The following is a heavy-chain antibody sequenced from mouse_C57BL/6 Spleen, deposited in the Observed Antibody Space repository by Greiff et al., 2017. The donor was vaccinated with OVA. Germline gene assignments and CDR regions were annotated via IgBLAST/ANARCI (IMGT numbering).Heavy chain of an antibody. Sequence: VQLQQPGAELVRPGSSVKLSCKASGYTFTSYWMHWVKQRPIQGLEWIGNIDPSDSETHYNQKFKDKATLTVDKSSSTAYMQLSSLTSEDSAVHYCARRLYYDYDWYFDVWGTGTTVTVSS. D-gene: IGHD2-4*01. J-gene: IGHJ1*03. V-gene: IGHV1-52*01. CDR1: GYTFTSYW. CDR3: ARRLYYDYDWYFDV. CDR2: IDPSDSET.